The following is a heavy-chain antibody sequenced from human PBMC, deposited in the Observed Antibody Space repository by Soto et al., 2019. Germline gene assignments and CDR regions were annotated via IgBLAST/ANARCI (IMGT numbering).Heavy chain of an antibody. CDR3: ARQDIVTAPGRCVFFDS. V-gene: IGHV5-51*01. J-gene: IGHJ4*02. Sequence: GESLKISCKANGYSFTRHWIGWVRQMPGKGLEWMAVIYPGDSDARYSPSFQGHVTISADSSINTAYLQWSSLKASDTAIYFCARQDIVTAPGRCVFFDSGGQGT. D-gene: IGHD2-15*01. CDR1: GYSFTRHW. CDR2: IYPGDSDA.